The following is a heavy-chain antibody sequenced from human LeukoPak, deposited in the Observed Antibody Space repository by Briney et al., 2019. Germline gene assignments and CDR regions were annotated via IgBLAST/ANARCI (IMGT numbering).Heavy chain of an antibody. D-gene: IGHD2-2*01. V-gene: IGHV1-8*01. CDR1: GYTFTSYD. Sequence: ASVNVSFKASGYTFTSYDINWVRQATGQGLEWMGWMNPNSGNTGYAQKFQGRVTMTRNTSISTAYMELSSLRSEDTAVYYCARARYDCSSTSCYNWFDPWGQGTLVTVSS. J-gene: IGHJ5*02. CDR3: ARARYDCSSTSCYNWFDP. CDR2: MNPNSGNT.